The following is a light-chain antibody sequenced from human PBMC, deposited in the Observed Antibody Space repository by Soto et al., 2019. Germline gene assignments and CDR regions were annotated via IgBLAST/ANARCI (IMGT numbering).Light chain of an antibody. V-gene: IGKV1-5*01. CDR2: DAS. CDR1: QSISSW. CDR3: QQFNSYPIT. J-gene: IGKJ5*01. Sequence: DIKMIQSPSALAASVGDRVTITCRASQSISSWLAWYQQKPGKAPKVLIYDASSLKSGVPSRFSGSGSGTDFTLTISSLQPDDFATYYCQQFNSYPITFGQGTRLEIK.